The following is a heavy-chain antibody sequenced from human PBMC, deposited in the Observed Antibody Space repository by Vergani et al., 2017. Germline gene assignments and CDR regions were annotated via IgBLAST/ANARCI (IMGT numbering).Heavy chain of an antibody. V-gene: IGHV3-15*01. CDR3: TTDGSSWYGGWDY. Sequence: EVQLVESGGGLVKLGGSLRLPCAASGFPFSNAWLSWVRQAPGKGLEWVGRIKSKTDGGTTDYAAPVKGRFTISRDDSKNTLYLQMNSLKTEDTAVYYCTTDGSSWYGGWDYWGQGTLVTVSS. D-gene: IGHD6-13*01. CDR1: GFPFSNAW. J-gene: IGHJ4*02. CDR2: IKSKTDGGTT.